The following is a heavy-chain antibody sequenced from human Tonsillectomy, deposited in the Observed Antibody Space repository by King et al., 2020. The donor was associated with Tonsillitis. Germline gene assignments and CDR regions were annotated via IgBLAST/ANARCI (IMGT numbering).Heavy chain of an antibody. CDR1: GFTFDDYA. D-gene: IGHD4-23*01. J-gene: IGHJ4*02. Sequence: VQLVESGGGLVQPGRSLRLSCAASGFTFDDYAMHWVRQGPGKGLEWVSGISWNSAYTGYADSVRGRFTMSRDNAKNSLYLQMNSLRTEDTALYYCVRDRPLAGDGGYFDFWGQGTLVTVSS. V-gene: IGHV3-9*01. CDR2: ISWNSAYT. CDR3: VRDRPLAGDGGYFDF.